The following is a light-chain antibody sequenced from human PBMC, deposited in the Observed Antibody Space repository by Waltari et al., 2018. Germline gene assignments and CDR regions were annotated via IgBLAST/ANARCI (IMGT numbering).Light chain of an antibody. CDR2: DVT. CDR1: NSDVGRYNL. J-gene: IGLJ3*02. V-gene: IGLV2-23*02. CDR3: CSYAGSFTWV. Sequence: QSAPTQPASVSGSPGQSITISCTGTNSDVGRYNLVSWYQQHPDKAPKLIIYDVTERPSGVSYRLSGSKSGNTASLTISGLQAEDEADYYCCSYAGSFTWVFGGGTKLTVL.